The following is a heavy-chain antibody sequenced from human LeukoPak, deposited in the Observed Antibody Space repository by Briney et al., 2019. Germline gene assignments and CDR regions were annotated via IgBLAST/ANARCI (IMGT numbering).Heavy chain of an antibody. CDR3: AKNPRLEGWIYDS. V-gene: IGHV3-23*01. J-gene: IGHJ4*02. D-gene: IGHD1-1*01. CDR2: ISGSGGKI. Sequence: GGSLRLSCAASGFTFSSYSMSWLRQAPGRGLEGVSSISGSGGKIDYADSVKGRFTISRDNSKNTLSLQMHSLTAEDTAVYYCAKNPRLEGWIYDSWGQGILVTVSS. CDR1: GFTFSSYS.